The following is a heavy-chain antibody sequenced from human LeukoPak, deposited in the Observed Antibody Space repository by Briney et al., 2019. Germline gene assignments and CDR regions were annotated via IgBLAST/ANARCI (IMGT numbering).Heavy chain of an antibody. Sequence: PGGSLRLSCAASGFSFCIYSMTWVRPAPGKGGGWIANIRQDGIERYYVDSVKGRFTISRDNAQNSLYLLMNGLRAEDTAVYYCARGGVFAISYWGQGTLVTVSS. D-gene: IGHD6-6*01. CDR1: GFSFCIYS. J-gene: IGHJ4*02. V-gene: IGHV3-7*05. CDR2: IRQDGIER. CDR3: ARGGVFAISY.